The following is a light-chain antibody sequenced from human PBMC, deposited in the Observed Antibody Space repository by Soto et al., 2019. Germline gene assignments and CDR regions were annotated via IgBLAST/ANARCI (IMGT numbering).Light chain of an antibody. J-gene: IGKJ1*01. V-gene: IGKV3-20*01. CDR3: HQYGGSPRT. Sequence: IVLTQSPGTLSLSPGERATLSCRASQSVSSSSLAWYQQKRGQAPRLLIHDAPSRATSIPDRFSGSGSGTDFTLTISRLEPEDFAVDYCHQYGGSPRTFGQGTQVEVE. CDR1: QSVSSSS. CDR2: DAP.